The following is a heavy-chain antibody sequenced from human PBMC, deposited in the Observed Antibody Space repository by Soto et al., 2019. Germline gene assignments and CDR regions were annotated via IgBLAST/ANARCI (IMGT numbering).Heavy chain of an antibody. J-gene: IGHJ6*02. V-gene: IGHV3-23*01. CDR3: AAHYGDYRYYYYYYGMDV. CDR2: ISGSGGST. Sequence: GGSLRLSCAASGFTFSSYAMTWVRQAPGKGLEWVSAISGSGGSTYYTDSVKGRFTISRDNSKNTLYLQMNSLRAEDTAVYYCAAHYGDYRYYYYYYGMDVWGQGTTVTVSS. CDR1: GFTFSSYA. D-gene: IGHD4-17*01.